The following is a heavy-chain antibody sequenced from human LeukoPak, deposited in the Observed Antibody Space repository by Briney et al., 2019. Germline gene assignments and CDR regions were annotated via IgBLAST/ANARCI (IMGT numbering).Heavy chain of an antibody. CDR1: GFTFSSYG. V-gene: IGHV3-66*01. J-gene: IGHJ4*02. CDR2: IYSGGST. CDR3: SSGLFSDY. Sequence: GGSLRLSCAASGFTFSSYGMHWVRQAPGKGLEWVSVIYSGGSTYYADSVKGRFTISRDNSKNTLYLQMNSLRVEDTAVYFCSSGLFSDYWGQGTLVIVSS. D-gene: IGHD1-26*01.